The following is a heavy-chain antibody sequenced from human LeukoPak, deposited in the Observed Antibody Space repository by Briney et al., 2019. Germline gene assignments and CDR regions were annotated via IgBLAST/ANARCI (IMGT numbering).Heavy chain of an antibody. J-gene: IGHJ4*02. D-gene: IGHD3-10*01. CDR1: GGTCSSYA. CDR2: SIPIFGTA. CDR3: ARDLDHYYGSGSYYNDPSGFDY. Sequence: SVKVSFKASGGTCSSYAISWVRQAPGQGLEWMGRSIPIFGTANYAQKFQGRVTSTTDESTSTAYMELSSLRSEDTAVYYCARDLDHYYGSGSYYNDPSGFDYWGQGTLVTVSS. V-gene: IGHV1-69*05.